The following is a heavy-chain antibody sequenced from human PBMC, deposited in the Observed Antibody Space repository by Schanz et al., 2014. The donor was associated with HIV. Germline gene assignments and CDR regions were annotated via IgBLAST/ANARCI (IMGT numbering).Heavy chain of an antibody. J-gene: IGHJ4*02. D-gene: IGHD1-26*01. V-gene: IGHV1-69*06. CDR2: IIPIFGTV. Sequence: QVQLVQSGAEVNKPGSSVKVSCKASGGTFNNYAISWVRQAPGQGLEWMGGIIPIFGTVNFAQKFQGRVTITADKSTSTAYMELSSLRSEDTAVYYCASLVGATGLELDYWGQGTLVTVSS. CDR3: ASLVGATGLELDY. CDR1: GGTFNNYA.